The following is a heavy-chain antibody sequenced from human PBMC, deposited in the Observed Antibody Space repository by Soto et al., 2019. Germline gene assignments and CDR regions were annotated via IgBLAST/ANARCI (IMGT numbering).Heavy chain of an antibody. Sequence: GASLKISCAATGFPVSNHAMHWVRQAPGKGLEWVALLSFDGTNEYYADSVKGRFTISRDNTNNMLFLQMNSLRPEDTAVYYCARDPGVGYCSGGSCYVPDFWGQGTLVTVSS. CDR3: ARDPGVGYCSGGSCYVPDF. CDR1: GFPVSNHA. D-gene: IGHD2-15*01. V-gene: IGHV3-30-3*01. J-gene: IGHJ4*02. CDR2: LSFDGTNE.